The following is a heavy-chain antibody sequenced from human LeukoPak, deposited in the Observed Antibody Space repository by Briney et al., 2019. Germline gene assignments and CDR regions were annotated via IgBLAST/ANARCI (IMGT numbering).Heavy chain of an antibody. CDR2: IYYSGST. V-gene: IGHV4-39*07. Sequence: LSETLSLTCTVSGGSISSSSYYWGWIRQPPGKGLEWIGSIYYSGSTYYNPSLKSRVTISVDTSKNQFSLKLSSVTAADTAVYYCARALRPPYWYFDLWGRGTLVTVSS. J-gene: IGHJ2*01. CDR3: ARALRPPYWYFDL. CDR1: GGSISSSSYY.